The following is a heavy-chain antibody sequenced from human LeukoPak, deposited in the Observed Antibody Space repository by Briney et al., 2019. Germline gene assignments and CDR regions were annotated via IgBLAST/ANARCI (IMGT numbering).Heavy chain of an antibody. CDR3: ARAGLWDYSDSSGYHNGAFDI. J-gene: IGHJ3*02. D-gene: IGHD3-22*01. V-gene: IGHV1-2*02. Sequence: ASVTVSFKGSGSTFTDYYMHWVGQAPGQGLERMGWINPNSGGTNFAQKFQGRVTMTRDTSISPASMELNRLRSDDTAVYYCARAGLWDYSDSSGYHNGAFDIWGQGTMVTVSS. CDR2: INPNSGGT. CDR1: GSTFTDYY.